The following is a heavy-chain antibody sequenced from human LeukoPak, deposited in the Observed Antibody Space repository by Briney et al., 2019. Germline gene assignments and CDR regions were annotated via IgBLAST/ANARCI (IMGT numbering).Heavy chain of an antibody. D-gene: IGHD4-17*01. J-gene: IGHJ6*03. CDR2: ISSSSSTI. CDR3: ARETVLGTVTTTSYYYYYYMDV. Sequence: PGGSLRLSCAASGFTFSSYSMNWVRQAPGKGLEWVSYISSSSSTIYYADSVKGRFTISRDNAKNSLYLQMNSLRAEDTAVCYCARETVLGTVTTTSYYYYYYMDVWGKGTTVTVSS. V-gene: IGHV3-48*01. CDR1: GFTFSSYS.